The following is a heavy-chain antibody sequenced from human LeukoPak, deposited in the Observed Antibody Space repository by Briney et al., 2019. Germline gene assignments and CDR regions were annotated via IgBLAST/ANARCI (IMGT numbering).Heavy chain of an antibody. J-gene: IGHJ4*02. CDR2: ISSSSSYI. CDR3: ARFRPGSPRFLRTGNFDY. V-gene: IGHV3-21*04. D-gene: IGHD3-3*01. CDR1: GFTFSSYS. Sequence: GGSLRLSCAASGFTFSSYSMTWVRQAPGKGLEWVSSISSSSSYIYYADSVKGRFTISRDNAKNSLYLQMNSLRAEDTAVYYCARFRPGSPRFLRTGNFDYWGQGTLVTVSS.